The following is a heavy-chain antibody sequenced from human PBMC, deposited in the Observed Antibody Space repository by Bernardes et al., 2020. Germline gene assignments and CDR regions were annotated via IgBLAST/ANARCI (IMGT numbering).Heavy chain of an antibody. D-gene: IGHD3-16*01. CDR1: GFTFSTNW. V-gene: IGHV3-74*01. CDR2: IKSAGSRR. Sequence: GGSLRLSCAASGFTFSTNWMHWVRLTLGKGLVWVSRIKSAGSRRDYADSVRGRFDVSRDNAKNTLYLQMNSLRVEDTGVYYCARGPYGGDYYFDYWGQGTLVTVSS. CDR3: ARGPYGGDYYFDY. J-gene: IGHJ4*02.